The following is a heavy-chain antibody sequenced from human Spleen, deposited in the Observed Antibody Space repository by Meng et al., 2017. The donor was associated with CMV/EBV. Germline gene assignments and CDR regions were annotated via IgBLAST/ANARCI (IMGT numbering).Heavy chain of an antibody. CDR3: AREVPPYGSGNLWPAGYYYGMDV. J-gene: IGHJ6*02. Sequence: SLKISCAASGFTFDDYAMHWVRQAPGKGLEWVSGISWNSGSIGYADSVKGRFTISRDNAKNTLYLQMNSLRAEDTAVYYCAREVPPYGSGNLWPAGYYYGMDVWGQGTTVTVSS. CDR2: ISWNSGSI. CDR1: GFTFDDYA. V-gene: IGHV3-9*01. D-gene: IGHD3-10*01.